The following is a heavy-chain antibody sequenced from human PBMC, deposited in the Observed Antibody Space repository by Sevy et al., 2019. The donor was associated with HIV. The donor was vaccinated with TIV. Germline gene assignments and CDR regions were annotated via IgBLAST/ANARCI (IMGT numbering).Heavy chain of an antibody. J-gene: IGHJ3*02. CDR3: ARGRYSSGWFDAFDI. V-gene: IGHV4-4*07. D-gene: IGHD6-19*01. Sequence: SETLSLTCTVSDGSISSYYWSWIRQPAGKGLEWIGRIYTSGSTNYNPSLKSRVTMSVDTSKNQFSLKLSSVTAADTAVYYCARGRYSSGWFDAFDIWGHGTMVTVSS. CDR1: DGSISSYY. CDR2: IYTSGST.